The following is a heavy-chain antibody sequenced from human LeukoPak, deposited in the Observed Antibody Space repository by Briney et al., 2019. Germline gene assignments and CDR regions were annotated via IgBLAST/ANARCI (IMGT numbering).Heavy chain of an antibody. D-gene: IGHD2-8*02. Sequence: GGPLTLSCAPSGLNFNDHPVHCAPQPPGKTLEWVSLISEGGNHTFYSDSVKGRFSISRDNSKDSLYLQMDRLTTDDTAFYYCAKDIVLVTGAHTGWYFDLWGRGTLVTVSS. CDR3: AKDIVLVTGAHTGWYFDL. CDR1: GLNFNDHP. V-gene: IGHV3-43*02. J-gene: IGHJ2*01. CDR2: ISEGGNHT.